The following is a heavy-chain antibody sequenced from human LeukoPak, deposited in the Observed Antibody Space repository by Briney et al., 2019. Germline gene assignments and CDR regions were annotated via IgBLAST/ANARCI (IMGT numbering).Heavy chain of an antibody. CDR1: GGSFSSYY. CDR2: IYYSGST. D-gene: IGHD3-10*01. Sequence: PSETLSLTCGIYGGSFSSYYWGWIRQPPGKGLEWIGSIYYSGSTYYNPSLKSRVTISVDTSKNQFSLKLSSVTAADTAAYYCARDTGPETYYYGSGSYYKSDYWGQGTLVTVSS. J-gene: IGHJ4*02. CDR3: ARDTGPETYYYGSGSYYKSDY. V-gene: IGHV4-39*07.